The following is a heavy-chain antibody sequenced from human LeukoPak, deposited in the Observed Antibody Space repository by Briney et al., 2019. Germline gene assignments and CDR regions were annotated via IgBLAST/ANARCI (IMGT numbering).Heavy chain of an antibody. CDR3: ARDPGESYWYFDL. CDR1: GFTFSSYA. J-gene: IGHJ2*01. V-gene: IGHV3-53*01. D-gene: IGHD7-27*01. CDR2: IYGGGST. Sequence: GGSLRLSCAASGFTFSSYAMSWVRQAPGKGLEWVPVIYGGGSTNYADSVKGRFTISRDNSKNTLYLQMNSLRAEDTAVYYCARDPGESYWYFDLWGRGTLVTVSS.